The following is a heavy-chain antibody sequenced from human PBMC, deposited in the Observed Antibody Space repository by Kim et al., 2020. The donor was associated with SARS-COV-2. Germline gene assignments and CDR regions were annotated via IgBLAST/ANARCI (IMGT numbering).Heavy chain of an antibody. CDR3: AGDWTWRVVNYGDQNSAGFDP. V-gene: IGHV1-69*04. Sequence: SVKVSCKDSGGTFSSYTISWVRQAPGQGLEWMGRIIPILGIANYAQKFQGRVTITADKSTSTAYMGLSSLRSEDTAGYHCAGDWTWRVVNYGDQNSAGFDPWGQGTLVTVSS. J-gene: IGHJ5*02. CDR1: GGTFSSYT. CDR2: IIPILGIA. D-gene: IGHD4-17*01.